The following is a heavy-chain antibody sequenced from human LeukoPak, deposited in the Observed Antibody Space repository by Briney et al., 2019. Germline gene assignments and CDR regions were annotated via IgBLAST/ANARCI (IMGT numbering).Heavy chain of an antibody. J-gene: IGHJ6*03. CDR2: IYHSGST. CDR3: ARTTFWSGRSPDYHHCYMDV. Sequence: SETLSLTCTVSGYSLSSGYYWGWIRQPPGKGLEWIGSIYHSGSTYYNPSLKSRVTISVDTSKNQFSLKVSFVSAADTAVYYCARTTFWSGRSPDYHHCYMDVWGKGTTVTVSS. CDR1: GYSLSSGYY. D-gene: IGHD3-3*01. V-gene: IGHV4-38-2*02.